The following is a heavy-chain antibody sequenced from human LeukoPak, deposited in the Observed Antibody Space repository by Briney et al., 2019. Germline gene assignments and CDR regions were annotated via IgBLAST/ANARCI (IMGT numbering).Heavy chain of an antibody. J-gene: IGHJ6*03. Sequence: SQTLSLTCAISGDSVSSNSAAWNWIRQSPSRGLEWLGRTYYRSKWYNDYAVSVKSRITINPDTSKNQFSLQLNSVTPEDTAVYYCARGIAVAGTLQSYYYYYMDVWGKGTTVTVSS. CDR1: GDSVSSNSAA. CDR2: TYYRSKWYN. V-gene: IGHV6-1*01. D-gene: IGHD6-19*01. CDR3: ARGIAVAGTLQSYYYYYMDV.